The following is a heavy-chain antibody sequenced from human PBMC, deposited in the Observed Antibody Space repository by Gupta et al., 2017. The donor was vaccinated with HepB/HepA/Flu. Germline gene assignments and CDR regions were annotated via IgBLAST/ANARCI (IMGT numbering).Heavy chain of an antibody. CDR1: GYTFTSYG. CDR3: ARELFGEVTIFGVVNTNWFDP. CDR2: ISAYNGNT. D-gene: IGHD3-3*01. Sequence: QVQLVQSGAEVKKPGASVKVSCKASGYTFTSYGISWVRQAPGQGLEWMGWISAYNGNTNYAQKLQGRVTMTTDTSTSTAYMELRSLRSDDTAVYYCARELFGEVTIFGVVNTNWFDPWGQGTLVTVSS. J-gene: IGHJ5*02. V-gene: IGHV1-18*01.